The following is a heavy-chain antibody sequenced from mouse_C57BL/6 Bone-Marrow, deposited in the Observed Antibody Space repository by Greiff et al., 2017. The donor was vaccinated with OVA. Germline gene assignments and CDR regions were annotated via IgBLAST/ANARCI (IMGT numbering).Heavy chain of an antibody. CDR3: ALDSSGYVGFAD. Sequence: QVQLKESGAELAKPGASVKLSCKASGYTFTSYWMHWVKQRPGQGLEWIGYINPSSGYTKYNQKFKDKATLTADKSSSTAYMQLSSLTYEDSAVYYCALDSSGYVGFADWGQGTLVTVSA. D-gene: IGHD3-2*02. J-gene: IGHJ3*01. CDR1: GYTFTSYW. V-gene: IGHV1-7*01. CDR2: INPSSGYT.